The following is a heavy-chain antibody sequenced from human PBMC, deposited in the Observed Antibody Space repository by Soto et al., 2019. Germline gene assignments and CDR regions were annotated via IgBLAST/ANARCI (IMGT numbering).Heavy chain of an antibody. CDR2: IYYGGST. Sequence: PSETLSLTCTVSGDSISTDYWSWIRQSPGKGLEWIGFIYYGGSTNYNPSLKSRVTISVDTSKNQFSLKLTSVTAADTAVYYCSRGILVWGQGALVTVSS. V-gene: IGHV4-59*12. J-gene: IGHJ4*02. CDR1: GDSISTDY. CDR3: SRGILV. D-gene: IGHD5-18*01.